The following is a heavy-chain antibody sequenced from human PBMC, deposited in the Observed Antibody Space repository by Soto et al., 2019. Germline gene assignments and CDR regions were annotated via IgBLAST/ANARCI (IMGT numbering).Heavy chain of an antibody. V-gene: IGHV3-48*01. CDR2: ISSRSSTI. Sequence: EVPLVESGGGLVQPGGSLRLSCAASGFTFSSYSMNWVRQAPGKGLEWVSYISSRSSTIYYADYVKGRFTISRDNAKNSLYLQMNGLRAEETAAYYCATVSNCGDDWGQGTLVTVSS. J-gene: IGHJ4*02. D-gene: IGHD4-17*01. CDR1: GFTFSSYS. CDR3: ATVSNCGDD.